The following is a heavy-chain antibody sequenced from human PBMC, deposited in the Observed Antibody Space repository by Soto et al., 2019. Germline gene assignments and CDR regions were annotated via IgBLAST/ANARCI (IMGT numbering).Heavy chain of an antibody. V-gene: IGHV4-31*03. J-gene: IGHJ4*02. CDR2: IYYSGSF. CDR3: ARAPETPSILGVALPYFFDY. D-gene: IGHD3-3*01. CDR1: GGSISSGTSY. Sequence: QVQLQESGPGLVKPSQTLSLTCTVSGGSISSGTSYWSWIRQRPGKGLEWIGYIYYSGSFYYTPSLRGRVRILADTSKKQSTLRLSSVTAADTAVYYGARAPETPSILGVALPYFFDYWGQGALVTVSS.